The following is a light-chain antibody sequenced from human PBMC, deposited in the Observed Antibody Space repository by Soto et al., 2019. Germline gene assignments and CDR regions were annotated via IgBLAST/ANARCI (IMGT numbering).Light chain of an antibody. Sequence: DIQMTQSPSSLSASVGDRVTITCQASQDISNYLNWDQQKPGKAPKILIYDVSVLEAGVPSRFSGAVSGTHCTLTISSLQAEDAAKYYCQQFDNLPLTFAGGTKVEIK. CDR2: DVS. J-gene: IGKJ4*01. CDR1: QDISNY. CDR3: QQFDNLPLT. V-gene: IGKV1-33*01.